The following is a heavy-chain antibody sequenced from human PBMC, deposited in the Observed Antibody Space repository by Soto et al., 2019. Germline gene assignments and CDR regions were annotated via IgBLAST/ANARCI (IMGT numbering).Heavy chain of an antibody. CDR2: IIPIFGTA. Sequence: ASVKVSCKASGGTFSSYAISWVRQAPGQGLEWMGGIIPIFGTANYAQKFQGRVTITADESTSTAYMELSSLRSEDTAVYYCATLGYCSSTSCYMGLDSEGMDAWGQGTTVTVSS. CDR1: GGTFSSYA. CDR3: ATLGYCSSTSCYMGLDSEGMDA. J-gene: IGHJ6*02. V-gene: IGHV1-69*13. D-gene: IGHD2-2*02.